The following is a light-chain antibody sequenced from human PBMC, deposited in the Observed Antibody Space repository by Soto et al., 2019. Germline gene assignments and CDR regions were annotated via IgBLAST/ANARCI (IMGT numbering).Light chain of an antibody. CDR1: QSVSSSY. Sequence: EIVLTQSPGTLSLSPGERATLSCRASQSVSSSYLAWYQQKPGQAPRLLIYGASSRATGIPDRFSGSESGTDFTLTISRLEPEDFAVYYCQQYGSSTLYTFGQGTELEIK. J-gene: IGKJ2*01. V-gene: IGKV3-20*01. CDR2: GAS. CDR3: QQYGSSTLYT.